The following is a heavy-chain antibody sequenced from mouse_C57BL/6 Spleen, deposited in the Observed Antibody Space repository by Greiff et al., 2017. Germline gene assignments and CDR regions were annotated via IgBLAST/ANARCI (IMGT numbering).Heavy chain of an antibody. V-gene: IGHV1-52*01. J-gene: IGHJ3*01. CDR3: ACGNYFSWFAY. CDR1: GYTFTSYW. CDR2: IDPSDSET. D-gene: IGHD2-1*01. Sequence: QVQLQQPGAELVRPGSSVKLSCKASGYTFTSYWLHWVKQRPIQGLEWIGNIDPSDSETHYNQKFKDKATLTVDKSSSTAYMQLSSLTSEDSAVYYWACGNYFSWFAYWGQGTLVTVSA.